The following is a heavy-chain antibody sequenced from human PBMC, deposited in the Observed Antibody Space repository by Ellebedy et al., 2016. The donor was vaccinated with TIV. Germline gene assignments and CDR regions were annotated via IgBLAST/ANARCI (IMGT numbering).Heavy chain of an antibody. CDR3: ARGRKGGHSYGYYYYMDV. J-gene: IGHJ6*03. Sequence: SETLSLTXAVYGGSFSGYYWSWIRQPPGKGLEWIGEINHSGSTNYNPSLESRVTISVDTSKNQFSLKLSSVTAADTAVYYCARGRKGGHSYGYYYYMDVWGKGTTVTVSS. V-gene: IGHV4-34*01. CDR1: GGSFSGYY. CDR2: INHSGST. D-gene: IGHD5-18*01.